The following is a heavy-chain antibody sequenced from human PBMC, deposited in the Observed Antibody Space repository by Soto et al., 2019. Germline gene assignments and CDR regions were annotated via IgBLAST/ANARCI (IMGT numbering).Heavy chain of an antibody. V-gene: IGHV1-18*01. CDR3: ASVGYCSGGSCYYYMDV. D-gene: IGHD2-15*01. J-gene: IGHJ6*03. CDR1: GYTFTSYG. CDR2: ISAYNGNT. Sequence: ASVKVSCKASGYTFTSYGISWVRQAPGQGLEWMGWISAYNGNTNYAQKLQGRVTMTTDTSTSTAYMELRSLRSDDTAVYYCASVGYCSGGSCYYYMDVWGKGTTVTVSS.